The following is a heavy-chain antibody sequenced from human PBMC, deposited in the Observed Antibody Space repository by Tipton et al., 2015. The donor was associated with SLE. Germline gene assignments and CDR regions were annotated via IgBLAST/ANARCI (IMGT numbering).Heavy chain of an antibody. CDR1: GFTFSSYG. J-gene: IGHJ4*02. V-gene: IGHV4-34*01. Sequence: LRLSCAASGFTFSSYGMHWVRQAPGKGLEWIGEINHSGSTNYNPSLKSRVTISVDTSKNQFSLKLSSVTAADTAVYYCAREPYREGFDYWGQGTLVTVSS. CDR2: INHSGST. CDR3: AREPYREGFDY. D-gene: IGHD1-14*01.